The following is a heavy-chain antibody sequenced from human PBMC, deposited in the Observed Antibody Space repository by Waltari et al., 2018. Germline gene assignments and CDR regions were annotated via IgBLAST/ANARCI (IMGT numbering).Heavy chain of an antibody. J-gene: IGHJ4*02. CDR2: ISYDESNK. V-gene: IGHV3-30*18. CDR3: AKVQDTDLYYFEN. CDR1: GFTFISYG. D-gene: IGHD3-3*01. Sequence: QVQLVESGGGVVQPGRSLRLSCTASGFTFISYGMHWVRQAQGKGLEWVAVISYDESNKFYGDSVKGRFTISRDNSKNTLYLQMHSLRAEDTAVYYCAKVQDTDLYYFENWGQGTLVTVSS.